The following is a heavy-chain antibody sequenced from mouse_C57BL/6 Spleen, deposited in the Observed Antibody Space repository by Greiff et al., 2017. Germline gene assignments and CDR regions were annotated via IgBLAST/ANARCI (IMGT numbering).Heavy chain of an antibody. J-gene: IGHJ2*01. CDR2: IYPGGGDT. Sequence: QVQLQQSGAELVRPGTSVKMSCKASGYTFTNYWIGWAKQRPGHGLEWIGDIYPGGGDTNYTEKFKGKATLTADKSSSTAYMQFSSLTSEDSAIYYCSRARYGFHYFGYWGQGTTLTVSS. CDR3: SRARYGFHYFGY. D-gene: IGHD2-2*01. V-gene: IGHV1-63*01. CDR1: GYTFTNYW.